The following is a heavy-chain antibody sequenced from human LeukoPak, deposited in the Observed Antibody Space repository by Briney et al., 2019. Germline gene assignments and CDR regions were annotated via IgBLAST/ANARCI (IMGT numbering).Heavy chain of an antibody. CDR3: ASDRFYFGV. CDR1: GFTFSSYW. CDR2: IKLDGTEK. J-gene: IGHJ4*02. D-gene: IGHD3-16*01. V-gene: IGHV3-7*05. Sequence: GGSLRLSCAASGFTFSSYWMHWVRQAPGKGLEWVANIKLDGTEKYYVDSVKGRFTISRDNAKNSLYLQMNSLRAEDTAVYYCASDRFYFGVWGQGTLVTDSS.